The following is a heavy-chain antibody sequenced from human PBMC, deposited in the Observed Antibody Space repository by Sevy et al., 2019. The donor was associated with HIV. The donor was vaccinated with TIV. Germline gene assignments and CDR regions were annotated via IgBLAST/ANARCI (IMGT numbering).Heavy chain of an antibody. CDR2: ISSSSSTI. CDR3: AREPDIVVVPAAPLETIWFDP. D-gene: IGHD2-2*01. Sequence: GGSLRLSCAASGFTFSSYSMNWVRQAPGKGLEWVSYISSSSSTIYYADSVKGRFTISRDNAKNSLYLQMNSLRAEDMAVYYCAREPDIVVVPAAPLETIWFDPWGQGTLVTVSS. J-gene: IGHJ5*02. CDR1: GFTFSSYS. V-gene: IGHV3-48*01.